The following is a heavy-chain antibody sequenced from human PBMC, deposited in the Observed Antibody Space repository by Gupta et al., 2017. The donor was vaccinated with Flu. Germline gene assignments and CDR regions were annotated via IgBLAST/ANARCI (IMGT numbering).Heavy chain of an antibody. Sequence: MHWVRQAPGQGLEWMGIINPSGGSTSYAQKFQGRVTMTRDTSTSTVYMELSSLRSEDTAVYYCARDCHLRSGSYGMDVWGQGTTVTVSS. V-gene: IGHV1-46*01. J-gene: IGHJ6*02. CDR2: INPSGGST. CDR3: ARDCHLRSGSYGMDV. D-gene: IGHD3-10*01.